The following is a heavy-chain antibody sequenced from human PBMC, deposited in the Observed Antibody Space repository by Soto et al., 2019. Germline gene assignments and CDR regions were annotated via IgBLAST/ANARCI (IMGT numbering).Heavy chain of an antibody. CDR2: IWYDGNNK. D-gene: IGHD1-26*01. Sequence: QVQLVESGGGVVQPGRSLTLSCAASGFTFSNYGMHWVRQAPGKGLEWVTIIWYDGNNKYYADSVKGRFTISRDNSKNTLYLQMNSLRAEDTAVYYCARDGGSYSNAFDIWGQGTMVTVSS. CDR1: GFTFSNYG. CDR3: ARDGGSYSNAFDI. J-gene: IGHJ3*02. V-gene: IGHV3-33*01.